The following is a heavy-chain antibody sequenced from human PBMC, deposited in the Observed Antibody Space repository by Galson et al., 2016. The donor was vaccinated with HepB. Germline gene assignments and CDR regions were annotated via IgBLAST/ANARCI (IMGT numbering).Heavy chain of an antibody. D-gene: IGHD6-19*01. CDR1: GFRFSSHG. Sequence: SLRLSCAASGFRFSSHGMNWVRPAPGKGLEWVAIIWYDGVNKNYAESVKGRFTISRDNSKNTVYLQMNSLRAEDTAVYYCAREWQWLDGIDYWGQGTLVTVSS. CDR2: IWYDGVNK. CDR3: AREWQWLDGIDY. J-gene: IGHJ4*02. V-gene: IGHV3-33*01.